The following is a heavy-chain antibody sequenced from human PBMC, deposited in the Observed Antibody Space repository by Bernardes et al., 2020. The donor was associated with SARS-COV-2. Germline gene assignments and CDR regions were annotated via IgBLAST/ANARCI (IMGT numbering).Heavy chain of an antibody. J-gene: IGHJ4*02. Sequence: GGSLRLSCAASGFDFSNSWMHWVRQAPGKGLVWVSRIKSDGNTDYGDSVKGRFTVSRDNTRNTLYLQVNSLRADDTAVYYCARLWCRGTSCQTYFDSWGQGTLVTVSS. CDR2: IKSDGNT. CDR1: GFDFSNSW. CDR3: ARLWCRGTSCQTYFDS. D-gene: IGHD2-2*01. V-gene: IGHV3-74*01.